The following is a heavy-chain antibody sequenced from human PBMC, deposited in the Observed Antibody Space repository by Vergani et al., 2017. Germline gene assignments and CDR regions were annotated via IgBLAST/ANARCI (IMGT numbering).Heavy chain of an antibody. D-gene: IGHD6-13*01. CDR1: GFNFEAYT. Sequence: DVQLVESGGGLVQPGRSLRLSCAASGFNFEAYTMHWVRQVPGKGPEWVSGIVWSNDAVLYAASVKGRFTISRDNANNSLYLQMDSLRPEDTALYYCAKDARLYSSIYYHYMDVWGKGTTVTVSS. J-gene: IGHJ6*03. CDR3: AKDARLYSSIYYHYMDV. CDR2: IVWSNDAV. V-gene: IGHV3-9*01.